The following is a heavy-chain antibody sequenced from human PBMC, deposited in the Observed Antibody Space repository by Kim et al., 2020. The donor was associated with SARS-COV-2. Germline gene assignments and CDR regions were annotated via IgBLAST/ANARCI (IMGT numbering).Heavy chain of an antibody. D-gene: IGHD6-13*01. CDR2: INHSGST. J-gene: IGHJ5*02. V-gene: IGHV4-34*01. CDR1: GGSFSGYY. Sequence: SETLSLTCAVYGGSFSGYYWSWIRQPPGKGLEWIGEINHSGSTNYNPSLKSRVTISVDTSKNQFSLKLSSVTAADTAVYYCARGQIAAAEIAPWGQGTLV. CDR3: ARGQIAAAEIAP.